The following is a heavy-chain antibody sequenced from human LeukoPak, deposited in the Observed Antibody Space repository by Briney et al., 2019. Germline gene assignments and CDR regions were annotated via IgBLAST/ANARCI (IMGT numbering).Heavy chain of an antibody. D-gene: IGHD6-19*01. CDR2: IYSGGST. CDR3: AREGYSSGRAAAFDY. V-gene: IGHV3-66*02. Sequence: GGSLRLSCAASGFTVSSNYMSWVRQAPGKGLEWVSVIYSGGSTYYADSVKGRFTISRDNSKNTLYLQMNSLRAEDTAVYYCAREGYSSGRAAAFDYWGQGTLVTVSS. CDR1: GFTVSSNY. J-gene: IGHJ4*02.